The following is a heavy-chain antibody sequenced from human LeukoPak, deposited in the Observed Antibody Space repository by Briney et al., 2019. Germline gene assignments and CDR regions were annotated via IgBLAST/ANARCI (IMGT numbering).Heavy chain of an antibody. V-gene: IGHV3-48*03. CDR3: AKTGDYRFDP. J-gene: IGHJ5*02. D-gene: IGHD4-17*01. Sequence: GGSLRLSCAASGFTFSSYEMNWVRQAPGKGLEWVSYISSSGSTIYYADSVKGRFTISRDNSKNTLYPQMNSLRAEDTAVYYCAKTGDYRFDPWGQGTLVTVSS. CDR1: GFTFSSYE. CDR2: ISSSGSTI.